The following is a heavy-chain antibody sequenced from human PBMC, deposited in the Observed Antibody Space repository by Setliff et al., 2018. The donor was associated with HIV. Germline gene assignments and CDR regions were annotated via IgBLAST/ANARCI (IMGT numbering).Heavy chain of an antibody. Sequence: GGSLRLSCAASGFTFSRYEMNWVRQAPGKGLEWVSYISSSGGTIYYADSVKGRFTISRDNAKNSLYLQMNSLRAEDTAVYYCARDSSSWYEFYFDCWGQGTLVTVSS. J-gene: IGHJ4*02. CDR2: ISSSGGTI. CDR1: GFTFSRYE. CDR3: ARDSSSWYEFYFDC. D-gene: IGHD6-13*01. V-gene: IGHV3-48*03.